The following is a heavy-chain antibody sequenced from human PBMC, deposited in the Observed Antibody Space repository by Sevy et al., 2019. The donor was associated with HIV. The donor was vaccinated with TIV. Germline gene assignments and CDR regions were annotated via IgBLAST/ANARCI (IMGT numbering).Heavy chain of an antibody. CDR1: GLTFSSHA. D-gene: IGHD6-19*01. Sequence: GGSLRLSCAASGLTFSSHAMHWVRQAPGKGLEWLALISSVGGDKFYADSVKGRFTVSRDNPKNTLYLQMNSLRPEDTAINYCTRDAGYSIAWSPSDYWGQGTLVTVSS. J-gene: IGHJ4*02. CDR2: ISSVGGDK. V-gene: IGHV3-30-3*01. CDR3: TRDAGYSIAWSPSDY.